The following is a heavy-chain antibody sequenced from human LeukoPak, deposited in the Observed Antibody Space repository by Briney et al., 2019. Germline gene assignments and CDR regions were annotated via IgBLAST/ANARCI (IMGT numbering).Heavy chain of an antibody. CDR1: GYTFTSYG. V-gene: IGHV1-18*01. CDR3: ARAVQCSSTSCYNGMDV. J-gene: IGHJ6*02. Sequence: ASVKVSCKASGYTFTSYGISWVRQAPGQGLEWMGWISAYNGNTNYAQKLQGRVTMTTDTSTSTAYMELRSLRSDDTAVYYCARAVQCSSTSCYNGMDVWGQGTTVTVSS. CDR2: ISAYNGNT. D-gene: IGHD2-2*02.